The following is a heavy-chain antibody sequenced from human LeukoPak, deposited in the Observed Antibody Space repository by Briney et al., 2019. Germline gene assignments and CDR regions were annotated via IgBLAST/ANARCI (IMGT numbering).Heavy chain of an antibody. CDR1: GFTFSSYE. Sequence: GGSLRLPCAASGFTFSSYEMNWVRQAPGKGLEWVPYISSSGSTIYYADSVKGRFTISRDNAKNSLYLQMNSLRAEDTAVYYCARGGSSWDREYFQHWGQGTLVTVSS. D-gene: IGHD6-13*01. J-gene: IGHJ1*01. CDR3: ARGGSSWDREYFQH. V-gene: IGHV3-48*03. CDR2: ISSSGSTI.